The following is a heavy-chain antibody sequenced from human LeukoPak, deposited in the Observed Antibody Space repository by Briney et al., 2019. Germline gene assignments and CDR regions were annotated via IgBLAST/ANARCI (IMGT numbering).Heavy chain of an antibody. CDR1: GFTFSSYS. D-gene: IGHD6-13*01. CDR3: ARDTRTGYSSSWYGGGFDY. Sequence: PGGSLRLSCAASGFTFSSYSMNWVRQAPGKGLEWVSSISSSSSYIYYADSVKGRSTISRDNAKNSLYLQMNSLRAEDTAVYYCARDTRTGYSSSWYGGGFDYWGQGTLVTVSS. V-gene: IGHV3-21*01. J-gene: IGHJ4*02. CDR2: ISSSSSYI.